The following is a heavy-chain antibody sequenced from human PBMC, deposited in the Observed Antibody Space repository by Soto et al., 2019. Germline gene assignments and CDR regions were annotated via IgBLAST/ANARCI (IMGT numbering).Heavy chain of an antibody. J-gene: IGHJ4*02. D-gene: IGHD6-19*01. CDR3: TRDQSSAFHH. CDR1: GYTFSSYG. Sequence: PGGSMRLSCGASGYTFSSYGMHWVRQAPGKGLEWVAVISSDGSKKYYVDSVKGRFTISRDDSRTTVYLQMDSLRGADTAVYYCTRDQSSAFHHWGQGTLVTVSS. CDR2: ISSDGSKK. V-gene: IGHV3-30*03.